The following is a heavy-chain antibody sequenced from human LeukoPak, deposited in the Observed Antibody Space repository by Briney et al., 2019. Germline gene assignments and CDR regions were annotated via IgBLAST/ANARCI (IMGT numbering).Heavy chain of an antibody. CDR2: INPNSGGT. CDR3: ARTVEHYYYYYMDV. J-gene: IGHJ6*03. D-gene: IGHD4-11*01. Sequence: AASVKVSCKASGYTFTGYYMHWVRQAPGQGLEWMGWINPNSGGTNYAQKFQGRVTMTRDTSISTAYMELGRLRSDDTAVYYCARTVEHYYYYYMDVWGKGTTVTVSS. CDR1: GYTFTGYY. V-gene: IGHV1-2*02.